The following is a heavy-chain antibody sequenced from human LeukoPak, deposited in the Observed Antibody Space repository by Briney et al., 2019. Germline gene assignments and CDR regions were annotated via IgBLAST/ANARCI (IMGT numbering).Heavy chain of an antibody. J-gene: IGHJ5*02. CDR3: ARERGYSYGFDP. Sequence: GSLRLSCAASGFTFSSYEMNWVRQLPGKGLEWIGEINHSGSTNYNPSLKSRVTISVDTSKNQFSLKLSSVTAADTAVYYCARERGYSYGFDPWGQGTLVTVSS. CDR1: GFTFSSYE. CDR2: INHSGST. D-gene: IGHD5-18*01. V-gene: IGHV4-34*01.